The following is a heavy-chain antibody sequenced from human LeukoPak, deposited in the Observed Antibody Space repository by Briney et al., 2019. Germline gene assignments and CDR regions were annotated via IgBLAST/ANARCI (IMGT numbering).Heavy chain of an antibody. D-gene: IGHD4-17*01. CDR3: ARSTVVPPDY. Sequence: SETLSLTCTVSGYSISSGFYWGWIRQPPGKGLEWIGNIYHSGSTYFNPSLKSRVTISVDTSKNQFSLKLSSVTAADTAVYYCARSTVVPPDYWGQGTLVTVSS. CDR1: GYSISSGFY. V-gene: IGHV4-38-2*02. CDR2: IYHSGST. J-gene: IGHJ4*02.